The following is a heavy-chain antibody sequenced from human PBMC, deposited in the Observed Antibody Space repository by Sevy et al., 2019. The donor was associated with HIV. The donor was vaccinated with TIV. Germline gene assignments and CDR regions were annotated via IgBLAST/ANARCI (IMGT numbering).Heavy chain of an antibody. CDR3: GRTMWSSRTALGGFATDDPFDI. CDR2: INQDGNEK. D-gene: IGHD3-10*01. J-gene: IGHJ3*02. CDR1: GFTFSTYW. Sequence: GGSLRLSCAASGFTFSTYWMTWVRQAPGKGLEWAANINQDGNEKYYVDSVKGRFTISRDNAKNSLYLQMNSLRAEDTAVYFCGRTMWSSRTALGGFATDDPFDIWGQGTLVTVSS. V-gene: IGHV3-7*01.